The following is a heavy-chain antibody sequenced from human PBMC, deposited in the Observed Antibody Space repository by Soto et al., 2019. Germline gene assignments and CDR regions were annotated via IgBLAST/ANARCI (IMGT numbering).Heavy chain of an antibody. CDR2: IKSKTDGGTT. J-gene: IGHJ4*02. Sequence: GGSLRLSCAASGFTFSNAWMNWVRQAPGKGLEWVGRIKSKTDGGTTDYAAPVKGRFTISRDDSKNTLYLQMNSLKTEDTAVYYCTTGRPSGYSSSWHHLFGYWGQGTLVTVSS. CDR1: GFTFSNAW. V-gene: IGHV3-15*07. D-gene: IGHD6-13*01. CDR3: TTGRPSGYSSSWHHLFGY.